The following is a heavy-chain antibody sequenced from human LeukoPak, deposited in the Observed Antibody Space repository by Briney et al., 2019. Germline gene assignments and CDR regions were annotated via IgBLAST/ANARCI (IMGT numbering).Heavy chain of an antibody. CDR2: ISGCGGST. Sequence: GGSLRLSCAASGFTFSSYSMNWVRQAPGKGLEWVSAISGCGGSTYYADSVKGRFTISRDNSKNTLYLQMNSLRAEDTAVYYCARDGGIAAFPEPYFDYWGQGTLVTVSS. CDR3: ARDGGIAAFPEPYFDY. CDR1: GFTFSSYS. J-gene: IGHJ4*02. D-gene: IGHD6-6*01. V-gene: IGHV3-23*01.